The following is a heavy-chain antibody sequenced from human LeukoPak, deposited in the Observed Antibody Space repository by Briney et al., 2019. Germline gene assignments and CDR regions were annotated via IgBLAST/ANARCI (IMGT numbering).Heavy chain of an antibody. J-gene: IGHJ6*02. V-gene: IGHV4-39*07. Sequence: SETLSLTCTVSGGSISSGSYYWGWLRQPPGNGLEWLGTIYYSGSGSTYYNPSLTSRVTISVDTSKNQFSLKLSSVTAADTAVYYCARGWELLYGLDVWGQGTTVTVSS. D-gene: IGHD1-26*01. CDR3: ARGWELLYGLDV. CDR1: GGSISSGSYY. CDR2: IYYSGSGST.